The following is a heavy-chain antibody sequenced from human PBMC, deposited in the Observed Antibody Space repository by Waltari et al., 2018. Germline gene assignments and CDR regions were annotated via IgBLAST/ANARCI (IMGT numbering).Heavy chain of an antibody. CDR2: FSCSGYR. J-gene: IGHJ4*02. CDR1: GCRFGTCS. V-gene: IGHV3-21*01. D-gene: IGHD2-21*01. CDR3: ATFRLCNGDNSSLSIN. Sequence: EVQLVESGGGLVKPGWSLRLSCAASGCRFGTCSRTWVRQAPGKGLEWVSSFSCSGYRFSADSLRGRVTISRDIARSSLFLQMNSLRAEDTAVYFCATFRLCNGDNSSLSINWGQGALVIVSS.